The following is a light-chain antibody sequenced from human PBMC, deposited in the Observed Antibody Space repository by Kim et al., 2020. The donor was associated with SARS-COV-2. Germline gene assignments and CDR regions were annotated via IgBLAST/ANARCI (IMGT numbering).Light chain of an antibody. CDR1: SSNIGAGYD. J-gene: IGLJ2*01. Sequence: QSVLTQPPSVSGAPGQRVTISCTGSSSNIGAGYDVHWYQQLPGTAPKLLIYGNSNRPSGVPDRFSGSKSGTSASLAITGLQAEDEADYYCQSYDSVVFGGGTQLTVL. CDR2: GNS. V-gene: IGLV1-40*01. CDR3: QSYDSVV.